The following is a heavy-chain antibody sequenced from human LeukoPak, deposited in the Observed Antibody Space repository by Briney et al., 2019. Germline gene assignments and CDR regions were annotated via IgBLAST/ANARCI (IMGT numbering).Heavy chain of an antibody. V-gene: IGHV3-66*01. Sequence: GGSLRLFCAASGFTVSSNYMSWVRQAPGKGLEWVSVIYSGGSTYYADSVKGRFTISRDNSKNTLYLQMNSMRAEDTAVYYCARVLGEYGSGSYYKVGMDVWGQGTTVTVSS. CDR3: ARVLGEYGSGSYYKVGMDV. D-gene: IGHD3-10*01. CDR2: IYSGGST. J-gene: IGHJ6*02. CDR1: GFTVSSNY.